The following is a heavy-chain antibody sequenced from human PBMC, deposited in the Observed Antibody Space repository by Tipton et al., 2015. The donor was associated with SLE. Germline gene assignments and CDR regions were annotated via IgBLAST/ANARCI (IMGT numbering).Heavy chain of an antibody. V-gene: IGHV3-23*03. J-gene: IGHJ1*01. CDR2: IYSGGST. CDR3: AKHGAGTYFQH. Sequence: SLRLSCGGFGFTFSNYAMSWVRQAPGKGLEWVSVIYSGGSTYYADSVKGRFTISRDNSKNTLYLQMNSLRAEDTAVYYCAKHGAGTYFQHWGQGPLVTVSS. CDR1: GFTFSNYA. D-gene: IGHD6-13*01.